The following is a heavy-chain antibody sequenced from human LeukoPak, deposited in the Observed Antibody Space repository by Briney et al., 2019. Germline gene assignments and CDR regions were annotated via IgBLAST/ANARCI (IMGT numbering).Heavy chain of an antibody. CDR3: ARDRDGGNDY. CDR1: GGSFSGYY. Sequence: TSETLSLTCAVYGGSFSGYYWTWMRQPPGKGLEWIGEINHSGSTNYNPSLKSRVTISVDTSKNQFSLKLSSVTAADTAVYYCARDRDGGNDYWGQGTLVTVSS. V-gene: IGHV4-34*01. J-gene: IGHJ4*02. CDR2: INHSGST. D-gene: IGHD4-23*01.